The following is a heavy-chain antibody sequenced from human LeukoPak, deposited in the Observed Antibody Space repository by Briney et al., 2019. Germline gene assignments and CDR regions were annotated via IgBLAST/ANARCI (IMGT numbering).Heavy chain of an antibody. J-gene: IGHJ3*02. CDR3: ARDRIAVAATDAFDI. Sequence: GGSLRLSCAASGLTFSDYYMSWIRQAPGKGLEWVSYISSSGSTIYYADSVKGRFTISRDNAKNSLYLQMNSLRAEDTAVYYCARDRIAVAATDAFDIWGQGTMVTVSS. CDR1: GLTFSDYY. CDR2: ISSSGSTI. D-gene: IGHD6-19*01. V-gene: IGHV3-11*01.